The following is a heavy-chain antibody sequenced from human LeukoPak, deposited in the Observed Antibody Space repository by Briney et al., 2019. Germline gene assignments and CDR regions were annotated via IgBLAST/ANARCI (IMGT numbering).Heavy chain of an antibody. V-gene: IGHV3-30*18. J-gene: IGHJ3*02. CDR2: ISFDGSNK. D-gene: IGHD6-19*01. CDR3: AKQGSPEDSSGWSTWDDAFDI. Sequence: LSLTCAVYGGSFSGYYWSWIRQPPGKGLEWVAVISFDGSNKYYADSVKGRFTISRDNSKSTLYLQMNSLRAEDTAVYYCAKQGSPEDSSGWSTWDDAFDIWGQGAMVTVSS. CDR1: GGSFSGYY.